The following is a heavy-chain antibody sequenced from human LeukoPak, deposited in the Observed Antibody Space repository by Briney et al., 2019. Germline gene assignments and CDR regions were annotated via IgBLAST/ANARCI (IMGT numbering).Heavy chain of an antibody. J-gene: IGHJ4*02. V-gene: IGHV4-59*01. Sequence: SETLSLTCIVSAGSISSYYWTWIRQPPAKGLEWIGYIYYSGSTNYNPSLKSRVAISLDTSKNQFSLKLSSVTAADTAIYYCARGRPDFWTNFYTYSLDSWGQGTLVTVSS. CDR2: IYYSGST. D-gene: IGHD3/OR15-3a*01. CDR1: AGSISSYY. CDR3: ARGRPDFWTNFYTYSLDS.